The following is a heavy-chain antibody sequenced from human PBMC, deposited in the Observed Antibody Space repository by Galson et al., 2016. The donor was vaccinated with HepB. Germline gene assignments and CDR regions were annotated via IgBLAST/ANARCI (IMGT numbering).Heavy chain of an antibody. D-gene: IGHD3-16*02. CDR2: ISFDGSNN. J-gene: IGHJ4*02. CDR3: ARDDDYVWGTYRYTRTVPQYYFDY. CDR1: GYIFRTYP. V-gene: IGHV3-30-3*01. Sequence: SLRLSCAASGYIFRTYPMHWVRQAPGKGLEWVAVISFDGSNNFYADSVKGRFTISRDNSKNTLYLQMNSLRAEDTAVYYCARDDDYVWGTYRYTRTVPQYYFDYWGQGTLVTVSS.